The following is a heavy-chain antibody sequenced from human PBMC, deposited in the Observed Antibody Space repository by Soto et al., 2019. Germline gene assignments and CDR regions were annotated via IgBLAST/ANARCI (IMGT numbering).Heavy chain of an antibody. Sequence: SETLSLTCTVSGGSLSGFHWSWIRQPPGKGLEWIAFIYYSGSGNYNPSLKSRVTMLVDTSKNQFSLKLTSVTTADTAVYFCARVGVAVAANGFGFFDYWGQGALVIVSS. J-gene: IGHJ4*02. V-gene: IGHV4-59*01. CDR1: GGSLSGFH. CDR2: IYYSGSG. D-gene: IGHD6-19*01. CDR3: ARVGVAVAANGFGFFDY.